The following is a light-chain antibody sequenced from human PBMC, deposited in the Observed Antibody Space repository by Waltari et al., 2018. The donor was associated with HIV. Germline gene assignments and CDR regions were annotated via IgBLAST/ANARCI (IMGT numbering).Light chain of an antibody. J-gene: IGLJ2*01. V-gene: IGLV1-47*01. CDR2: RND. CDR3: AVLDDMGGVV. Sequence: QSVLTQPPSASGTPGQRVTMSCSGSSSNVEKNYVFWFQQFPGSAPKLVMRRNDERPSGVPARFSGSNSGTSALLAIGGLRSEDEAEYFCAVLDDMGGVVFGGGTKLTVL. CDR1: SSNVEKNY.